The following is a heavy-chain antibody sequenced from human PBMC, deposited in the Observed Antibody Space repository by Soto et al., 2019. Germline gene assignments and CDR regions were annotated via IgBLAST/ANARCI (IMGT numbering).Heavy chain of an antibody. CDR2: INHGGST. V-gene: IGHV4-34*01. CDR1: GGSFSDYY. Sequence: SETLSLTCAVSGGSFSDYYWTWVRQPPGKGLEWIGEINHGGSTHYNPSLKSRVTISVDTSENQFSLKLSSVTAADTAVYYCARGSYCSGTSCYTYFYYNMVAWGKGTTVTVSS. J-gene: IGHJ6*03. CDR3: ARGSYCSGTSCYTYFYYNMVA. D-gene: IGHD2-2*02.